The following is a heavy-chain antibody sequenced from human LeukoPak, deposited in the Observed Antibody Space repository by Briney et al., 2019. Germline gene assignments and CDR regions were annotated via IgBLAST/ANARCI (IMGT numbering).Heavy chain of an antibody. CDR3: AREGSDYDSSGYYYGSGYFDY. CDR1: GGSISSSNW. CDR2: IHHSGTT. V-gene: IGHV4-4*02. Sequence: SETLSLTCTVSGGSISSSNWWSWVRQPPGKGLECIGEIHHSGTTNYNPSLKSRVTISVDKSKNQFSLKLNSVTAADTAVYYCAREGSDYDSSGYYYGSGYFDYWGQGTLVTASS. D-gene: IGHD3-22*01. J-gene: IGHJ4*02.